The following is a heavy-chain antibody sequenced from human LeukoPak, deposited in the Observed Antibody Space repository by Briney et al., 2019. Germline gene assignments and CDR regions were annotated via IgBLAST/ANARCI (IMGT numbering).Heavy chain of an antibody. CDR3: AKAAYSSSWYYGY. V-gene: IGHV3-23*01. J-gene: IGHJ4*02. D-gene: IGHD6-13*01. CDR1: GFTFSSYG. CDR2: ISGSGGST. Sequence: GGTLRLSCAASGFTFSSYGMSWVRQAPGKGLEWVSAISGSGGSTYYADSVKGRFTISRDNSKNTLYLQMNSLRAEDTAVYYCAKAAYSSSWYYGYWGQGTLVTVSS.